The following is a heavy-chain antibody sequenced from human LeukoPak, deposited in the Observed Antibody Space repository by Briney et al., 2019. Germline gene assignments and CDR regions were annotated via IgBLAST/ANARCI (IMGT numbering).Heavy chain of an antibody. V-gene: IGHV4-39*01. CDR3: ARVYGDHYYFDY. J-gene: IGHJ4*02. Sequence: SETLSLTCTVSGGSISSSSYYWGWIRQPPGKGLEWIGSIYYSGSTYYNPSLKSRVTISVDTSKNQLSLKLSSVTAADTAVYYCARVYGDHYYFDYWGQGTLVTVSS. CDR1: GGSISSSSYY. D-gene: IGHD4-17*01. CDR2: IYYSGST.